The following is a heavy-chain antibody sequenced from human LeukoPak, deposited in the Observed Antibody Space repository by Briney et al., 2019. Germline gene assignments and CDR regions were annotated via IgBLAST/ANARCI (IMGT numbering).Heavy chain of an antibody. Sequence: GGSLRLSCAASGFTVSNYSMSWVRQAPGKGLEWVSTISGTGGTTYYADSVKGCFTISRDNTKNTQLLKYNSLRADDTAVYYCAKGRGTTVTAAANYWGQGTLVTVSS. CDR2: ISGTGGTT. CDR1: GFTVSNYS. D-gene: IGHD4-17*01. CDR3: AKGRGTTVTAAANY. V-gene: IGHV3-23*01. J-gene: IGHJ4*02.